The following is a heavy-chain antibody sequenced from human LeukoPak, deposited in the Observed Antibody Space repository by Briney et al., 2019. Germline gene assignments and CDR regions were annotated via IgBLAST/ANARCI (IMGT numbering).Heavy chain of an antibody. V-gene: IGHV4-59*02. Sequence: SETLSLTCSVSGGSVTSYHWSWIRQPPGKGLEWIGNIFYSRSANYNPSLKSRVTISVDTSKNQFSLRLTSVTAADTAVYYCARDFHSWGQGTPVTVPS. CDR1: GGSVTSYH. CDR3: ARDFHS. CDR2: IFYSRSA. J-gene: IGHJ4*02.